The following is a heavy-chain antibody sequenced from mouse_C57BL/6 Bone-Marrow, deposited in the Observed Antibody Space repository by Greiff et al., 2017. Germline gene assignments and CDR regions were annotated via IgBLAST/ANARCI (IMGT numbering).Heavy chain of an antibody. J-gene: IGHJ3*01. Sequence: QVQLQQPGAELVRPGTSVKLSCKASGYTFTSYWMHWVKQRPGQGLEWIGVIDPSDSYTNYNQKFKGKATLTVDTSSSTAYMQLSSRTSEDSAVYYCARLGAYWGQGTLVTVSA. V-gene: IGHV1-59*01. CDR2: IDPSDSYT. CDR1: GYTFTSYW. D-gene: IGHD4-1*01. CDR3: ARLGAY.